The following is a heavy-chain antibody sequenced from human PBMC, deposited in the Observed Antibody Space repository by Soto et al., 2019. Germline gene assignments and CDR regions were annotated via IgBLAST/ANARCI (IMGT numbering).Heavy chain of an antibody. D-gene: IGHD2-2*01. J-gene: IGHJ5*02. V-gene: IGHV1-69*13. CDR2: IIPIFGTA. CDR3: ARANIVVVPTALLNWFDP. Sequence: SVKVSCKASGGTFSSYAISWVRQAPGQGLEWMGGIIPIFGTANYAQKFQGRVTITAGESTSTAYMELSSLRSEDTAVYYCARANIVVVPTALLNWFDPWGQGTLVTVSS. CDR1: GGTFSSYA.